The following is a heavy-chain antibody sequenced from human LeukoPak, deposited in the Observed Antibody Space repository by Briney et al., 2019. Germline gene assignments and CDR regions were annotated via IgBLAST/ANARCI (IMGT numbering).Heavy chain of an antibody. D-gene: IGHD3-22*01. CDR2: IYYSGST. V-gene: IGHV4-39*01. CDR1: GGSISSSSYY. CDR3: ARRGYDSSGYYYAY. J-gene: IGHJ4*02. Sequence: SETLSLTCTVSGGSISSSSYYWGWIRQPPGKGLEWIGSIYYSGSTYYNPSLKSRVTISVDTSKNQFSLKLSSVTAADTAVYYCARRGYDSSGYYYAYWGRGTLVTVSS.